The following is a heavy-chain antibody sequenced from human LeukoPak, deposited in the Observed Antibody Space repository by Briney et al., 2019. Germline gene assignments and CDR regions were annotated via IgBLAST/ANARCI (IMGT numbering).Heavy chain of an antibody. Sequence: GGSLRLSCAAPVVTLRSYSLNWVRQAPGKGLEWVSSISSSSSYIYYADSVKGRFTISRDNAKNSLYLQMNSLRAEDTAVYYCARDERIVVVIAPTDAFDIWGQGTMVTVSS. CDR2: ISSSSSYI. V-gene: IGHV3-21*01. CDR3: ARDERIVVVIAPTDAFDI. CDR1: VVTLRSYS. J-gene: IGHJ3*02. D-gene: IGHD2-21*01.